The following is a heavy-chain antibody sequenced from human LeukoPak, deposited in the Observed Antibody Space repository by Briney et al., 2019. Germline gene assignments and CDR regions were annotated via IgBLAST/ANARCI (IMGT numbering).Heavy chain of an antibody. Sequence: PGGSLRLSCAASGFTFSSYAMSWVRQAPGKGLEWVSAISGSGGSTYYADSVKGRFTISRDNSKNTLYLQMNSLRAEDTAVYYCAKNRGPYDFWSGYSQINWFDPWGQGTLVTVSS. J-gene: IGHJ5*02. CDR1: GFTFSSYA. CDR2: ISGSGGST. D-gene: IGHD3-3*01. CDR3: AKNRGPYDFWSGYSQINWFDP. V-gene: IGHV3-23*01.